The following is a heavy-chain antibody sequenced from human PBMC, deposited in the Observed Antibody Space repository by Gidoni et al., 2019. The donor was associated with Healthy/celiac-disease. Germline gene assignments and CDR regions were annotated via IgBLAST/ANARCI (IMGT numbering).Heavy chain of an antibody. CDR1: GGSIRSSSYY. V-gene: IGHV4-39*07. CDR2: IYYSGST. Sequence: QLQLQESGPGLVKPSETLSLTCTVSGGSIRSSSYYWGWIRQPPGKGLEWIGSIYYSGSTYYNPSLKSRVTISVDTSKNQFSLKLSSVTAADTAVYYCARDPIGFWSGSLAFDIWGQGTMVTVSS. J-gene: IGHJ3*02. D-gene: IGHD3-3*01. CDR3: ARDPIGFWSGSLAFDI.